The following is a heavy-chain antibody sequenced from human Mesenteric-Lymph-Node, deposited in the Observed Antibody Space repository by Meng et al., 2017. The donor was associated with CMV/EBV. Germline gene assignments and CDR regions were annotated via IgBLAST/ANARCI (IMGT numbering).Heavy chain of an antibody. J-gene: IGHJ4*02. D-gene: IGHD6-6*01. V-gene: IGHV3-48*03. CDR3: ARDGCERSSSCQFDS. CDR2: ISSSGTTI. Sequence: LSLTCAASEFTFSNYEMNWVRQAPGKGLEWVSYISSSGTTIYNADSVKGRFTISRDNAKNSLYLQMNSLRAEDTAVYYCARDGCERSSSCQFDSWGQGTLVTVSS. CDR1: EFTFSNYE.